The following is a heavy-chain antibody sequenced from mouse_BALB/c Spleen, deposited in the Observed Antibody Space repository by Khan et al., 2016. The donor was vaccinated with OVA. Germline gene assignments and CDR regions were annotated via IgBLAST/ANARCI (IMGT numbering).Heavy chain of an antibody. Sequence: QVQLQQAGPELVKPEASVKMSCKASGYTFTDYVISWVKQRTGQGLEWIGEIYPGSGSTYYNEKFKGKATLTADKSSNTAYMQLSSLTSEDSAVYFCARRSTTDGYAMDYWGQGTSVTVSS. J-gene: IGHJ4*01. CDR1: GYTFTDYV. D-gene: IGHD1-1*01. CDR3: ARRSTTDGYAMDY. V-gene: IGHV1-77*01. CDR2: IYPGSGST.